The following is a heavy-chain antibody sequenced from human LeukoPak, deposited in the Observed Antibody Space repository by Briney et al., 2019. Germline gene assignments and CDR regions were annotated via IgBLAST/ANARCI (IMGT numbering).Heavy chain of an antibody. D-gene: IGHD6-13*01. V-gene: IGHV4-59*05. Sequence: SETLSLTCTVSGDSISPYYWSWIRQPPGKGLEWIGSIYYSGSTYYNPSLKSRVTISVDTSKNQFSLKLSSVTAADTAVYYCARHSRGYSSSWADYWGQGTLVTVSS. CDR2: IYYSGST. CDR1: GDSISPYY. CDR3: ARHSRGYSSSWADY. J-gene: IGHJ4*02.